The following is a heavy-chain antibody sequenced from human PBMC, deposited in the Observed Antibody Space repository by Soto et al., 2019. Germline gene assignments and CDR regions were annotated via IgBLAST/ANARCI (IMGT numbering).Heavy chain of an antibody. Sequence: QVQLVQSGTEVKRPGDSVKVSCKASGYTFTGYYVHWVRQAPGQGLEWMGWINPNSGDTYLAQRFQGRVTMNRDTSIETAYMDLRGLTSDDTAEYYCAKGGAIVAAGTRVYLYNAMDVWGQGTTVTVSS. CDR1: GYTFTGYY. J-gene: IGHJ6*02. CDR3: AKGGAIVAAGTRVYLYNAMDV. D-gene: IGHD1-26*01. V-gene: IGHV1-2*02. CDR2: INPNSGDT.